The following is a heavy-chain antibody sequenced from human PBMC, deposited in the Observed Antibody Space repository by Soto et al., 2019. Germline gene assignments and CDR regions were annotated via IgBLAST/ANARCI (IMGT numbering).Heavy chain of an antibody. V-gene: IGHV3-64*01. D-gene: IGHD5-12*01. CDR2: ISSNGGST. Sequence: GGSLRLSRAASRFTFSSYAMHWVRQAPGKGLEYVSAISSNGGSTYYANSVKGRFTISRDNSKNTLYLQMGSLRAEDMAVYYCARDHVDGYELHYDMDVWGKGTTVTVSS. CDR3: ARDHVDGYELHYDMDV. J-gene: IGHJ6*03. CDR1: RFTFSSYA.